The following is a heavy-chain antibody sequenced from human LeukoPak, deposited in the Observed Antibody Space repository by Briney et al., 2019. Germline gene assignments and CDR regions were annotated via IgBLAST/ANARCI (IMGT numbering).Heavy chain of an antibody. Sequence: GGSLRLSCAASGFTFSSYAMSWVRQAPGKGLEWVSVISGSGDSTYYADSVKGRFTISRDNSKNTLYLQMNTLRAEDTAVYYCAKDRYDSSGYHSGFDYWGQGTLVTVSS. CDR3: AKDRYDSSGYHSGFDY. CDR1: GFTFSSYA. V-gene: IGHV3-23*01. J-gene: IGHJ4*02. D-gene: IGHD3-22*01. CDR2: ISGSGDST.